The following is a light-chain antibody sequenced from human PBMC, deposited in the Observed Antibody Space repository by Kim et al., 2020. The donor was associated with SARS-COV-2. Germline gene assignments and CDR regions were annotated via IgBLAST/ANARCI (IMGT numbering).Light chain of an antibody. V-gene: IGKV3-20*01. CDR1: RSVSSNY. Sequence: ESVLTQSPGTLSLSPGDRATLSCRASRSVSSNYLAWYQQTPGQAPRLLIYGASSRATGIPDRFSGSGSGTDFTLTISRLEPEDFAVYYCQQYGSSPYTFGQGTKLEI. J-gene: IGKJ2*01. CDR3: QQYGSSPYT. CDR2: GAS.